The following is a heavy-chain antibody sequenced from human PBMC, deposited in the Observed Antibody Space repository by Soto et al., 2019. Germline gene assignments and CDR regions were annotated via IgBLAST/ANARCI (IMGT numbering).Heavy chain of an antibody. CDR1: GGTFSSYA. CDR2: IIPIFGTA. D-gene: IGHD5-12*01. CDR3: AITGYSGIRRVSGWYGGLDY. J-gene: IGHJ4*02. Sequence: QVQLVQSGAEVKKPGSSVKVSCKASGGTFSSYAISWVRQAPGQGLEWMGGIIPIFGTANYAQKFQGRVTITADKSTSTAYMGLSSLRSEDTAVYYCAITGYSGIRRVSGWYGGLDYWGQGTLVTVSS. V-gene: IGHV1-69*06.